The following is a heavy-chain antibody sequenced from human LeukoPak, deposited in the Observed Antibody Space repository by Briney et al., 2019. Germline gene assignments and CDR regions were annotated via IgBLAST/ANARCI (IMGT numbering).Heavy chain of an antibody. V-gene: IGHV4-59*01. Sequence: SETLSLTCTVSGGSNSSYYWSWIRQPPGKGLEWIGYIYYSGSTNYNPSLKSRVTISVDTSKNQFSLKLSSVTAADTAVYYCARVFSGYNYALDYWGQGTLVTVSS. CDR3: ARVFSGYNYALDY. CDR1: GGSNSSYY. CDR2: IYYSGST. D-gene: IGHD5-24*01. J-gene: IGHJ4*02.